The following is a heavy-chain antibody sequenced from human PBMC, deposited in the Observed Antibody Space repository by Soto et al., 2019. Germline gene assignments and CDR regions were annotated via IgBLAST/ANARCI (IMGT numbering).Heavy chain of an antibody. CDR1: GFTFSSYG. CDR3: ARVLSGYSYGSYYYYGMDV. Sequence: PGGSLRLSCAASGFTFSSYGMHWVRQAPGKGLEWVAVISYDGSNKYYADSVKGRFTISRDNSKNTLYLQMNSLRAEDTAVYYCARVLSGYSYGSYYYYGMDVWGQGTTVTVSS. V-gene: IGHV3-30*03. CDR2: ISYDGSNK. D-gene: IGHD5-18*01. J-gene: IGHJ6*02.